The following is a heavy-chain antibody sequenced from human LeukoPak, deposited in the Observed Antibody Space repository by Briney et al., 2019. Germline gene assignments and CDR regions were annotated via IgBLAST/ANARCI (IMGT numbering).Heavy chain of an antibody. J-gene: IGHJ6*03. D-gene: IGHD6-13*01. Sequence: GGSLRLSCAGSGFPFSSYPISWVRQPPGKGLEWVSAIAASGDSTYSADSVKGRFTISRDNSRNTLFLEMSSLRAEDTAVYYCAKVRSDIAADYYMDVWGKGTTVTVSS. CDR1: GFPFSSYP. CDR3: AKVRSDIAADYYMDV. V-gene: IGHV3-23*01. CDR2: IAASGDST.